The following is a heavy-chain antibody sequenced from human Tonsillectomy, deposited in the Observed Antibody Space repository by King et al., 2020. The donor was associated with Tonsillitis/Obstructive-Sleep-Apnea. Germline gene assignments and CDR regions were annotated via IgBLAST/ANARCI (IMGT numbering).Heavy chain of an antibody. D-gene: IGHD3-3*01. J-gene: IGHJ4*02. CDR1: GFTFSSYG. V-gene: IGHV3-30*03. CDR3: ARVGARYYDFWSGYYGGYFDY. Sequence: VQLVESGGGVVQPGRSLRLSCAASGFTFSSYGMHWVRQAPGKGLEWVAVISYDGSNKYYADSVKGRFTISRDNSKNTLYLQMNSLRAEDTAVYYCARVGARYYDFWSGYYGGYFDYWGQGTLVTVSS. CDR2: ISYDGSNK.